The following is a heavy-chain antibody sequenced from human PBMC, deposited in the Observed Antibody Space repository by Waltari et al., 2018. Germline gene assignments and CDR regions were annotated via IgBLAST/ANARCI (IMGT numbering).Heavy chain of an antibody. Sequence: QVQLQQWGAGLLKPSETLSLTCAVYGGSFSGYYWSWIRQPPGKGLEWIGEINHSGSTNTNPSLKSRVTISVDTSKNQFSLKLSSVTAADTAVYYCAREKNYDFWSGYYPVGLRYFDLWGRGTLVTVSS. J-gene: IGHJ2*01. CDR3: AREKNYDFWSGYYPVGLRYFDL. V-gene: IGHV4-34*01. CDR1: GGSFSGYY. D-gene: IGHD3-3*01. CDR2: INHSGST.